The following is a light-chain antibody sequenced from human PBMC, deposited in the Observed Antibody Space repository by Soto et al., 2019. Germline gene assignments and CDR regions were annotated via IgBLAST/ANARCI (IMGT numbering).Light chain of an antibody. CDR2: GAS. CDR3: QQHGSSPIT. J-gene: IGKJ5*01. CDR1: RSVTNNY. Sequence: EIVLTQSPGTLSFFPGERATLSCRASRSVTNNYLAWHQQKPGQTPRLLIYGASSRATGIPDRFSGSGSGTYFTLTISRLEPEDFAVYYCQQHGSSPITFGQGTRLEIK. V-gene: IGKV3-20*01.